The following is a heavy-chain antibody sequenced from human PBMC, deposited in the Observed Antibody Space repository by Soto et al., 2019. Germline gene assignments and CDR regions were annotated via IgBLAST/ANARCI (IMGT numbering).Heavy chain of an antibody. CDR1: GFTFSSYG. CDR3: AKVWYSGSDFDY. V-gene: IGHV3-30*18. CDR2: ISYDGSNK. D-gene: IGHD1-26*01. J-gene: IGHJ4*02. Sequence: QVQLVESGGGVVQPGRSLRLSCAASGFTFSSYGMHWVRQAPGKGLEWVAVISYDGSNKYYADSVTGRFTISRDKSKNTLYLQMISLRAEDTAVYYCAKVWYSGSDFDYWGQGTLVTVSS.